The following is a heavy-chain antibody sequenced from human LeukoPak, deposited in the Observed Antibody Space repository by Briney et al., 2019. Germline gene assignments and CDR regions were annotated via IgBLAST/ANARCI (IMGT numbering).Heavy chain of an antibody. CDR2: ISGSGGST. CDR3: ASWVWPAPRDY. J-gene: IGHJ4*02. D-gene: IGHD6-13*01. Sequence: GGSLRLSCAASGFTFSSYAMSWVRQAPGKGLGWVSAISGSGGSTYYADSVKGRFTISRDNSKNTLYLQMNSLRAEDTAVYYCASWVWPAPRDYWGQGTLVTVSS. V-gene: IGHV3-23*01. CDR1: GFTFSSYA.